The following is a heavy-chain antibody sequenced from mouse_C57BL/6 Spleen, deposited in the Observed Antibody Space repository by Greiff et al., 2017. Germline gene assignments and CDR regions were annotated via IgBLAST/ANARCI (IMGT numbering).Heavy chain of an antibody. CDR2: IWSGGST. J-gene: IGHJ4*01. CDR1: GFSLTSYG. V-gene: IGHV2-4*01. CDR3: AKKEAGNYYAMDY. Sequence: VMLVESGPGLVQPSQSLSITCTVSGFSLTSYGVHWVRQPPGQGLEWLGVIWSGGSTDYNAAFISRLSISKDNSKSQVFFKMNSLQADDTAIYYCAKKEAGNYYAMDYWGQGTSVTVSS. D-gene: IGHD4-1*01.